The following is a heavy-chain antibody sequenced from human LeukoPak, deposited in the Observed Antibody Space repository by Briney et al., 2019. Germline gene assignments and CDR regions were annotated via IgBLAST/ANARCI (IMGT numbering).Heavy chain of an antibody. CDR2: IKKDGSEK. CDR1: GFTFSSHW. V-gene: IGHV3-7*01. J-gene: IGHJ6*03. Sequence: GGSLRLSCAASGFTFSSHWMSWVRQAPGKGLEWVANIKKDGSEKYYVDSVKGRFTISRDNAKNSLYLQMNSLRAEDTAVYYCARVPGNTYYDFWSGYYTLYYYYYMDVWGKGTTVTVSS. D-gene: IGHD3-3*01. CDR3: ARVPGNTYYDFWSGYYTLYYYYYMDV.